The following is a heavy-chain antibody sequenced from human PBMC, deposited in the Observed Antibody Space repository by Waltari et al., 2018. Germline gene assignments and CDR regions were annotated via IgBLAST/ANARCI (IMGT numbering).Heavy chain of an antibody. Sequence: QVQLQQSGPGLVKPSQTLSLTCAIPGDSVSSNRVAWHWVRQSPSRGLEWLGRTYYRSKWSNDYAVFVNSRITINPDTSKNQFSLQLNSVTPEDTAVYYCARSIVATTAGLDYWGQGTLVTVSS. J-gene: IGHJ4*02. CDR2: TYYRSKWSN. D-gene: IGHD4-17*01. V-gene: IGHV6-1*01. CDR1: GDSVSSNRVA. CDR3: ARSIVATTAGLDY.